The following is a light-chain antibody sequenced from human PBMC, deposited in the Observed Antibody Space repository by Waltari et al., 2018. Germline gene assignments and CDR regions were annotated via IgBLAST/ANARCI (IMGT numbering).Light chain of an antibody. CDR1: QSLGIK. J-gene: IGKJ1*01. CDR2: GAS. CDR3: HKYKMRPET. Sequence: EIVMTQSQDSLSVSPGARATLSCRASQSLGIKLAWYQQKPDKPPRLLVYGASTSATDTPARFSGSGSGTEFTLIISSLQSEDFATYYCHKYKMRPETFGQGTKVEIK. V-gene: IGKV3-15*01.